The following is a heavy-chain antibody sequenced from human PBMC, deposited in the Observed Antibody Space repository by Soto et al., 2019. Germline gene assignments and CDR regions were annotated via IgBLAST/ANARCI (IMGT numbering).Heavy chain of an antibody. CDR2: INPNSGGT. CDR3: ACSASRSYYYGMDV. J-gene: IGHJ6*02. D-gene: IGHD6-6*01. Sequence: ASVKVSCKASGYAFTSYYMHWVRQAPGQGLEWMGWINPNSGGTNYAQKFQGWVTMTRDTSISTAYMELSRLRSDDTAVYYCACSASRSYYYGMDVWGQGPTVTVAS. CDR1: GYAFTSYY. V-gene: IGHV1-2*04.